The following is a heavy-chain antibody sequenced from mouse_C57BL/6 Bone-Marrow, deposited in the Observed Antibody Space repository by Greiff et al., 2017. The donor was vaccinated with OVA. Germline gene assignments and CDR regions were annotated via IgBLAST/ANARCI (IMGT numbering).Heavy chain of an antibody. V-gene: IGHV5-4*01. CDR1: GFTFSSYA. CDR3: ARDRSYGSSYLWYFDV. CDR2: ISDGGSYT. J-gene: IGHJ1*03. D-gene: IGHD1-1*01. Sequence: EVKVEESGGGLVKPGGSLKLSCAASGFTFSSYAMSWVRQTPEKRLEWVATISDGGSYTYYPDNVKGRFTISRDNAKNNLYLQMSHLKSEDTAMYYCARDRSYGSSYLWYFDVWGTGTTVTVSS.